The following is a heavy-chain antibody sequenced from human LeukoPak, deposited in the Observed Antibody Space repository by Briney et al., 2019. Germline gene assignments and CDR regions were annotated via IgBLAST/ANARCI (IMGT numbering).Heavy chain of an antibody. V-gene: IGHV3-21*01. CDR3: ARPPTPYCSGGSCLYPFDY. D-gene: IGHD2-15*01. Sequence: PGGSLRLSCAASGFTFSSYSMNWVRQAPGKGLEWVSSISSSSYIYYADSVKGRFTISRDNAKNSLYLQMNSLRAEDTAVYYCARPPTPYCSGGSCLYPFDYWGQGTLVTVSS. CDR1: GFTFSSYS. CDR2: ISSSSYI. J-gene: IGHJ4*02.